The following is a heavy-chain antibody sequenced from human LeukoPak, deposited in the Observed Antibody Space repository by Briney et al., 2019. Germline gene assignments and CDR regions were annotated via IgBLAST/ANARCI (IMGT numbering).Heavy chain of an antibody. CDR2: ISGSGSTI. J-gene: IGHJ4*02. CDR1: GFTFSSYE. D-gene: IGHD3-9*01. V-gene: IGHV3-48*03. CDR3: AREGRYFFDY. Sequence: PGRSLRLPCAASGFTFSSYEMNWVRQAPGKGLEWVSYISGSGSTIYYADSVKGRFTISRDNAKNSLYLQMNSLRAEDTAVYYCAREGRYFFDYWGQGTLVTVSS.